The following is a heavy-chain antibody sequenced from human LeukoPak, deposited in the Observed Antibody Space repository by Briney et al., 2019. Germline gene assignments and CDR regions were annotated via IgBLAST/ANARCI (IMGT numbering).Heavy chain of an antibody. CDR2: TYYSGST. Sequence: SETLSLTCTVSGGSISSSSYYWGWIRQPPGKGLEWIGSTYYSGSTYYNPSLKSRVTISVDTSKNQFSLKLSSVTAADTAVYYCAREADDILTGYYLYWGQGTLVTVSS. V-gene: IGHV4-39*02. J-gene: IGHJ4*02. CDR1: GGSISSSSYY. CDR3: AREADDILTGYYLY. D-gene: IGHD3-9*01.